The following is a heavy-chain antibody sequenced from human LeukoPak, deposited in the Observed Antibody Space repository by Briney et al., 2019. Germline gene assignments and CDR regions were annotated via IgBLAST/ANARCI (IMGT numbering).Heavy chain of an antibody. CDR1: GYTFSSYA. V-gene: IGHV3-23*01. CDR3: AKDSYYYGSGFDY. D-gene: IGHD3-10*01. CDR2: ISGSGGST. J-gene: IGHJ4*02. Sequence: PGGSLRLSCASSGYTFSSYAMSWVRQAPGKGLEWVSAISGSGGSTYYADSVKGRFTISRDNSKNTLDLQMNSLRAEDTAVYYCAKDSYYYGSGFDYWGQGTLVTVSS.